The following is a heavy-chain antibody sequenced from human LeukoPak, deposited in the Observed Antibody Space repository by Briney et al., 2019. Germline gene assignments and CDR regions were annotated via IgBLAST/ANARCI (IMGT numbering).Heavy chain of an antibody. CDR2: IKTDGGET. V-gene: IGHV3-7*03. CDR1: RFTFSNYW. J-gene: IGHJ4*02. Sequence: PGGSLRLTCVASRFTFSNYWMTWVRQAPGKGLERVANIKTDGGETYYIESVKGRFTISRDNAKNSLYLQMNSLRAEDTAVYYCSRDPRNLDYWGQGTLVTVSS. D-gene: IGHD1-14*01. CDR3: SRDPRNLDY.